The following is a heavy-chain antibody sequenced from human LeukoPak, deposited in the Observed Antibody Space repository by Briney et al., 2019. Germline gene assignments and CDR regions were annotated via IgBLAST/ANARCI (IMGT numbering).Heavy chain of an antibody. J-gene: IGHJ5*02. CDR3: ARTWDDGYFDP. V-gene: IGHV4-4*07. CDR1: GGSISSYH. D-gene: IGHD1-1*01. CDR2: IYTSGST. Sequence: SETLSLTCTVSGGSISSYHLSWIRQPAGKGLEWIGRIYTSGSTNYNPSLKSRVTISVDTSKNQFSLNLNSVTAADTAVYYCARTWDDGYFDPWGQGTLVTVSS.